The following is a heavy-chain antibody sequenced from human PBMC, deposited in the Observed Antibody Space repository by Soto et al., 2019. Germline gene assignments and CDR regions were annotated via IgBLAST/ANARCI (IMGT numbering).Heavy chain of an antibody. CDR3: VRQRSTVISLANFDY. V-gene: IGHV4-39*01. Sequence: PSETLSLTGSVSGGSVTNSSYYCGLIRKSPGKGLEWIGSVYYRGRRYSKSSVKSLFTISVDTSMNQFSLNLNFVTASATSVYFCVRQRSTVISLANFDYLGPEALVAVSS. CDR2: VYYRGRR. CDR1: GGSVTNSSYY. J-gene: IGHJ4*02.